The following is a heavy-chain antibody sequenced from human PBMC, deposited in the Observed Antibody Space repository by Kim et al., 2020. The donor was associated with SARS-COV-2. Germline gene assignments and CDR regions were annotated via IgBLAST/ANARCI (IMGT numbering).Heavy chain of an antibody. Sequence: GGSLRLSCATSGLTFSDFYMSWIRQASGKGLEYVSYISESGDATAYADSVKGRFTISRDNTKNALYLQMNSLSAEDTALYYCVRGHHGLEFWGQGTPVTVSS. CDR1: GLTFSDFY. V-gene: IGHV3-11*01. CDR3: VRGHHGLEF. J-gene: IGHJ6*02. CDR2: ISESGDAT.